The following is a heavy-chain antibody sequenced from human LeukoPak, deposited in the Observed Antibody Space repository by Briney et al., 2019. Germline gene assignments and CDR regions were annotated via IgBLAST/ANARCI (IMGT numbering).Heavy chain of an antibody. J-gene: IGHJ6*04. CDR1: GFTFSSYG. Sequence: PGGSLRLSCAASGFTFSSYGMHWVRQAPGKGLEWVAVIWYDGSNKYYAESVKGRFTISRDNSKNTLYLQMNSLRAEDTAVYYCARDTSHCSGGSCYGMDVWGKGTTVTVSS. CDR2: IWYDGSNK. D-gene: IGHD2-15*01. V-gene: IGHV3-33*01. CDR3: ARDTSHCSGGSCYGMDV.